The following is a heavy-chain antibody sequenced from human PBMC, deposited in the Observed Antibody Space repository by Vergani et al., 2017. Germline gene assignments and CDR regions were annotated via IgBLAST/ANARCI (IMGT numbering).Heavy chain of an antibody. CDR3: ARRADSSGYYYGAFDI. Sequence: QLQLQESGPGLVKPSETLSLTCTVSGGSISSSSYYWGWIRQPPGKGLEWIGSIYYSGSTYYNPSLKSRVTISVDTYKNQFSLQLSSVTAADTAVYYCARRADSSGYYYGAFDIWGQGTMVTVSS. D-gene: IGHD3-22*01. J-gene: IGHJ3*02. V-gene: IGHV4-39*01. CDR2: IYYSGST. CDR1: GGSISSSSYY.